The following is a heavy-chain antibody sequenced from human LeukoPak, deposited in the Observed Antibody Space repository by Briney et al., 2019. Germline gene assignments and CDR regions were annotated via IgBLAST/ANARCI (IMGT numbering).Heavy chain of an antibody. V-gene: IGHV3-53*01. J-gene: IGHJ4*02. Sequence: GGSLRLSCAASGFIVSGDFMSWVRQAPGKGLEWVSVIYSDGSTYYADSVKGRFSISRDNSKNTLDLQMTGLRAEDTAVYYCARERGRGRDSPWFDYWGQGTLVTVSS. CDR2: IYSDGST. CDR1: GFIVSGDF. CDR3: ARERGRGRDSPWFDY. D-gene: IGHD1-26*01.